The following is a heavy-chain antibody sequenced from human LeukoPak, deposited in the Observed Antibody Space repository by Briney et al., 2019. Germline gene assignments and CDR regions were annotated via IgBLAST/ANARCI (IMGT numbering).Heavy chain of an antibody. V-gene: IGHV4-39*01. Sequence: SETLSLTCTVSGGSISSSSYYWGWIRQPPGKGLEWIGSIYYSGSTYYNPSLKSRVTISVDTSKNQFSLKLSSVTAADTAVYYCARQDYGSGKYYYYYGMDVWGQGTTVTGPS. CDR1: GGSISSSSYY. J-gene: IGHJ6*02. D-gene: IGHD3-10*01. CDR2: IYYSGST. CDR3: ARQDYGSGKYYYYYGMDV.